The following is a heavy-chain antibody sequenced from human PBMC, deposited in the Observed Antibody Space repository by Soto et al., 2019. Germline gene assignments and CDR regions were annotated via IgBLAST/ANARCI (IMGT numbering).Heavy chain of an antibody. D-gene: IGHD3-10*01. Sequence: SETLSLTCTVSGGSISSGGYYWSWIRQHPGKGLEWIGYIYYSGSTYYNPSLKSRVTISVDTSKNQFSLKLSSVTAADTAVYYCARNRYYYGSGSSNWFDPWGQGTLVT. CDR2: IYYSGST. CDR3: ARNRYYYGSGSSNWFDP. V-gene: IGHV4-31*03. J-gene: IGHJ5*02. CDR1: GGSISSGGYY.